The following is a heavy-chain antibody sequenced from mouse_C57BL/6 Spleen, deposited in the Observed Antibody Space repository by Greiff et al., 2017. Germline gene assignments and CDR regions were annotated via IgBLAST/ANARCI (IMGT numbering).Heavy chain of an antibody. J-gene: IGHJ4*01. Sequence: ESGPGLVKPSQSLSLTCSVTGYSITSGYYWNWIRQFPGNKLEWMGYISYDGSNNYNPSLKNRISITRDTSKNQFFLKLNSVTTEDTATYYCATPGDYYAMDYWGQGTSVTVSS. CDR1: GYSITSGYY. CDR3: ATPGDYYAMDY. V-gene: IGHV3-6*01. CDR2: ISYDGSN.